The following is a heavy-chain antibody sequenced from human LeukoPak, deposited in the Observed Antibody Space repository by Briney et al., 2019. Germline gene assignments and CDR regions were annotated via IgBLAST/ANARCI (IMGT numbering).Heavy chain of an antibody. J-gene: IGHJ6*02. CDR1: GYTFTGYY. CDR2: INPNSGGT. CDR3: ARDHPRAIFGMVISYGMDV. Sequence: GASVKVSCKASGYTFTGYYMHWVRQAPGQGLEWVGWINPNSGGTNYAQKFQGRVTMTRDTSISTAYMELSRLRSDDTAVYCCARDHPRAIFGMVISYGMDVWGQGTTVTVSS. D-gene: IGHD3-3*01. V-gene: IGHV1-2*02.